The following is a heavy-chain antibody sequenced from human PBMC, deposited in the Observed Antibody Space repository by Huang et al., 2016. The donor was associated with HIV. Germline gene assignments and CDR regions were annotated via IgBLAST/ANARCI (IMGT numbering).Heavy chain of an antibody. CDR1: GFTFINYA. Sequence: VQLVESGGGVVQPGTSLSLSCAASGFTFINYAMNWFRQAQGKGREWVAVISNEGSTKYYADSVKGRFTIARDNSKNTVYLQMNSLRAEDTAVYYCARSEPSRYYFDYWGQGTLVTVSS. CDR3: ARSEPSRYYFDY. CDR2: ISNEGSTK. J-gene: IGHJ4*02. V-gene: IGHV3-30-3*01.